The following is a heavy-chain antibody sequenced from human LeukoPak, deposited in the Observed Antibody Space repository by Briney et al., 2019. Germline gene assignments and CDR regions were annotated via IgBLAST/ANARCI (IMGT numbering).Heavy chain of an antibody. CDR3: ARYWNDRYFDY. J-gene: IGHJ4*02. CDR2: ISGSGGST. Sequence: GGSLRLSCAASGFTFSSYAMSWVRQAPGKGLEWVSAISGSGGSTFYADSVKGRFTISRDNSKNTLYLQMNSLRAEDTAVYYCARYWNDRYFDYWGQGTLVTVSS. D-gene: IGHD1-1*01. CDR1: GFTFSSYA. V-gene: IGHV3-23*01.